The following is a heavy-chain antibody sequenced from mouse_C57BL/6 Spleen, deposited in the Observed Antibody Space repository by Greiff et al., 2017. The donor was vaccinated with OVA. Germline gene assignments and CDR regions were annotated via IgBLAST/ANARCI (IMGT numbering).Heavy chain of an antibody. J-gene: IGHJ4*01. D-gene: IGHD2-3*01. CDR2: ISYDGSN. CDR3: ARGEDGFLDY. CDR1: GYSITSGYY. V-gene: IGHV3-6*01. Sequence: EVKLQESGPGLVKPSQSLSLTCSVTGYSITSGYYWNWIRQFPGNKLEWMGYISYDGSNNYNPSLKNRISITRDTSKNQFFLKLNSVTTEDTATYYCARGEDGFLDYWGQGTSVTVSS.